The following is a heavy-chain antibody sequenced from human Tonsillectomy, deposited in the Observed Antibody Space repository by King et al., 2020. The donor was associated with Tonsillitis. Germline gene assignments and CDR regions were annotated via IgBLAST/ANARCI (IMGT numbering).Heavy chain of an antibody. V-gene: IGHV4-39*07. J-gene: IGHJ5*02. D-gene: IGHD3-22*01. Sequence: QLQESGPGLVKPSETLSLPCIVSGGSISSSRYYWGWIRQPPGEGLEWIGSIYYSGRTYYRPSLKSRVTIPVDTSKHQFSLRLRSVSAADTAMYYCARHRDQSYGVTSGYGDNWFDPGGQGTLVTVSS. CDR2: IYYSGRT. CDR3: ARHRDQSYGVTSGYGDNWFDP. CDR1: GGSISSSRYY.